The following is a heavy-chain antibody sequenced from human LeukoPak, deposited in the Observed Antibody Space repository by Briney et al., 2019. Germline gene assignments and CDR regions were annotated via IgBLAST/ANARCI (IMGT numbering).Heavy chain of an antibody. Sequence: GRSLRLSCAASGFTFSRFGMHWVRQAPGKGLEWEAVIWFDGSSTYYADSVKGRFTISRDNSKNMLYLQMNGLRVEDTGVYFCARDSAPYCGSDCYFDYWGHGTLVTVSS. CDR2: IWFDGSST. CDR3: ARDSAPYCGSDCYFDY. CDR1: GFTFSRFG. V-gene: IGHV3-33*01. D-gene: IGHD2-21*02. J-gene: IGHJ4*01.